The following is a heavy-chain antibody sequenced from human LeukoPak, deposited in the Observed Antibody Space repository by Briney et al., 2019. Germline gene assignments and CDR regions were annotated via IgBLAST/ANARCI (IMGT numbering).Heavy chain of an antibody. CDR3: ARAYTAMGHDAFDI. CDR2: ISSSGSTI. J-gene: IGHJ3*02. D-gene: IGHD5-18*01. V-gene: IGHV3-11*04. CDR1: GFTFSDYY. Sequence: GGSLRPSCAASGFTFSDYYMSWIRQAPGKGLEWVSYISSSGSTIYYADSVKGRFTISRDNDKNSLYLQMNSLIAEDTAVYYCARAYTAMGHDAFDIWGQGTMVTVSS.